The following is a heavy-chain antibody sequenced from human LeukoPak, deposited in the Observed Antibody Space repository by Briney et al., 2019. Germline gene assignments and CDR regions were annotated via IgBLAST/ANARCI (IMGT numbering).Heavy chain of an antibody. J-gene: IGHJ4*02. CDR3: ARAPEGIVVD. D-gene: IGHD3-22*01. CDR2: IYTSGST. Sequence: SQTLSLTCTVSGGSISSGGYYWSWIRQPAGKGLEWIGRIYTSGSTNYNPSLKSRVTMSVDTSKNQFSLKLSSVTAADTAVYYCARAPEGIVVDWGQGTLVTVSS. CDR1: GGSISSGGYY. V-gene: IGHV4-61*02.